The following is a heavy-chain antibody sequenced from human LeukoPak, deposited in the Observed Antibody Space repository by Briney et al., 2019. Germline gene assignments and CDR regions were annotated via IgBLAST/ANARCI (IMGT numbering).Heavy chain of an antibody. J-gene: IGHJ4*02. CDR2: IIPIFGTA. D-gene: IGHD5-12*01. CDR3: ASTYSGYDLNFDY. Sequence: GASVKVSCKASGGTFSSYAISWVRQAPGQGLEWMGGIIPIFGTANYAQKFQGRVTMTEDTSTDTAYMELSSLRSEDTAVYYCASTYSGYDLNFDYWGQGTLVTVSS. CDR1: GGTFSSYA. V-gene: IGHV1-69*06.